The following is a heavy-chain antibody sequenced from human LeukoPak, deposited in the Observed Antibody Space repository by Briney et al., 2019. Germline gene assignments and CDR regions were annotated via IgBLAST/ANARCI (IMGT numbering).Heavy chain of an antibody. CDR1: GFTFSSYV. CDR2: ISGSGDTT. Sequence: GGSLRLSCAASGFTFSSYVMSWVRQAPGKGLEWVSVISGSGDTTYYADSVKGRFTISRDNSKNTLYLQMNSLRSEDTAVYYYARDSTIGQLVRGYYYYMDVWGKGTTVTVS. J-gene: IGHJ6*03. V-gene: IGHV3-23*01. D-gene: IGHD6-6*01. CDR3: ARDSTIGQLVRGYYYYMDV.